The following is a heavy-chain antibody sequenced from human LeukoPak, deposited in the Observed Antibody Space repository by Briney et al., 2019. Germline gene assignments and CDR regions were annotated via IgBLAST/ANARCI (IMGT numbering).Heavy chain of an antibody. CDR2: IIPIFGTA. CDR3: ARDDYGAYVFRARFDP. V-gene: IGHV1-69*06. CDR1: GGTFSSYA. D-gene: IGHD4-17*01. J-gene: IGHJ5*02. Sequence: SVKVSCKASGGTFSSYAISWVRQAPGQGLEWMGGIIPIFGTANYAQKFQGRVTITADKSTSTAYMELSSLRSEDTAVYYCARDDYGAYVFRARFDPWGQGTLVTVSP.